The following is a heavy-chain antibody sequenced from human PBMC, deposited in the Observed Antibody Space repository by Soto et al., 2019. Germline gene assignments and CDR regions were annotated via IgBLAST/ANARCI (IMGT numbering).Heavy chain of an antibody. CDR2: ISGRGQTR. Sequence: GGSLRLSCAASGFTFXSYAMNWVRQAPGKGLEWVSAISGRGQTRYYADSVKGRFTVSRDNSENTLYLQMNSLRVEDTAVYYCVGDSWGQGVLVTVSS. J-gene: IGHJ4*02. V-gene: IGHV3-23*01. CDR3: VGDS. CDR1: GFTFXSYA.